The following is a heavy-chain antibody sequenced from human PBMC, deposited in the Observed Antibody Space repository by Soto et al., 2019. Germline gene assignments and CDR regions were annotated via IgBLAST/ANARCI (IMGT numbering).Heavy chain of an antibody. CDR3: TSDRQIYRFYYYGMDV. CDR1: GFSISSSD. Sequence: EVQLVESGGGLVQPGGSLKLSCVASGFSISSSDMHWVRQVMGKGLEWVSTLGTSGDTFYSGSVKGRFTISREDAKNSFHLQMNNLRAEDSAVYYCTSDRQIYRFYYYGMDVWGQGTAVTVS. V-gene: IGHV3-13*01. CDR2: LGTSGDT. D-gene: IGHD3-3*01. J-gene: IGHJ6*02.